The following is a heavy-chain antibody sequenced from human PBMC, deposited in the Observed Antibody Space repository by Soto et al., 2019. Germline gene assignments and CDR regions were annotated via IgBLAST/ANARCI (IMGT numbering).Heavy chain of an antibody. D-gene: IGHD2-15*01. V-gene: IGHV3-30*18. J-gene: IGHJ4*02. CDR3: ANTKGYCSGGSCYSGAFDY. CDR2: ISYDGSNK. Sequence: QVQLVESGGGVVQPGRSLRLSCAASGFTFSSYGMHWVRQAPGKGLEWVAVISYDGSNKYYADSVKGRFTISRDNSTNPLYVQLNSLIVEYTAVYYCANTKGYCSGGSCYSGAFDYWGQGTLVTVSS. CDR1: GFTFSSYG.